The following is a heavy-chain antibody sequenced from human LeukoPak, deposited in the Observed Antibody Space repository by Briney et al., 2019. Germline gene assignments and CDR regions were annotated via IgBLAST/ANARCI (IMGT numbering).Heavy chain of an antibody. Sequence: GGSLRLSCAASGFTFSSYGMHWVRQAPGKGLEWVAVISYDGSNKYYADSVKGRFTISRDNAKNSLYLQMNSLRAEDTAVYYCARDRDYGGNPLFDYWGQGTLVTVSS. CDR2: ISYDGSNK. V-gene: IGHV3-30*03. D-gene: IGHD4-23*01. CDR1: GFTFSSYG. CDR3: ARDRDYGGNPLFDY. J-gene: IGHJ4*02.